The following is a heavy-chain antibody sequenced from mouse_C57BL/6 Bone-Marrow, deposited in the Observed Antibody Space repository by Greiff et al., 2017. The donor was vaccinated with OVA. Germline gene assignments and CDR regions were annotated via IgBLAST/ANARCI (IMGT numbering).Heavy chain of an antibody. CDR2: IYPGDGDT. CDR1: GYAFSSSW. Sequence: VQLQQSGPELVKPGASVKISCKASGYAFSSSWMNWVKQRPGKGLEWIGRIYPGDGDTNYNGKFKGKATLTAYKSSSTAYMQRSSLTSEDSAVYFCAIDYYRSSPFAYWGQGTLVTVSA. J-gene: IGHJ3*01. D-gene: IGHD1-1*01. V-gene: IGHV1-82*01. CDR3: AIDYYRSSPFAY.